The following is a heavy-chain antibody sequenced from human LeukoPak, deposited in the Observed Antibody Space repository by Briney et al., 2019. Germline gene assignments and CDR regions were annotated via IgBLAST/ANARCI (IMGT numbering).Heavy chain of an antibody. CDR2: ISSSGGST. J-gene: IGHJ4*02. CDR1: GFTFSSYA. Sequence: PGGSLRLSCAASGFTFSSYAMSLVRQAPGKGLEWVSTISSSGGSTYYADSVKGRFTISRDNSKNTLYLQMNSLRAEDTAVYYCEKVMRATTRGYFDYWGQGTLVTVSS. CDR3: EKVMRATTRGYFDY. D-gene: IGHD1-26*01. V-gene: IGHV3-23*01.